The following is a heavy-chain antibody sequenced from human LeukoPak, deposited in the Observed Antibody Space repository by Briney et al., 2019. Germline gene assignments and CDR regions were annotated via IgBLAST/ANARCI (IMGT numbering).Heavy chain of an antibody. D-gene: IGHD5-18*01. CDR3: ARGGSDTAMAHDY. CDR1: GFTFSNHW. J-gene: IGHJ4*02. V-gene: IGHV3-74*01. CDR2: INRGGSRT. Sequence: GGSLRFSCAASGFTFSNHWMHWVRQAPGKGLMWVSRINRGGSRTDYADSVKGRFTISRDDAKNTLYLQLNSPRAEDTAVYFCARGGSDTAMAHDYWGQGTLVTVSS.